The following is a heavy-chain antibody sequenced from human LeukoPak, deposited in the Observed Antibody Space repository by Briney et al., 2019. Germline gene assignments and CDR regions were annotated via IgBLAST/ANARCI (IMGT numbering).Heavy chain of an antibody. CDR1: GFIFSRHG. D-gene: IGHD5-24*01. J-gene: IGHJ4*02. CDR2: IWYDGSKK. V-gene: IGHV3-33*01. CDR3: ARESFEATEELDY. Sequence: GGSLRLSCVVSGFIFSRHGMHWVRQAPGKGLEWVAVIWYDGSKKYCVDSVKGRFTISRDSSKNTLYLQMNSLRAEDTAVYYCARESFEATEELDYWGQGTLVTVSS.